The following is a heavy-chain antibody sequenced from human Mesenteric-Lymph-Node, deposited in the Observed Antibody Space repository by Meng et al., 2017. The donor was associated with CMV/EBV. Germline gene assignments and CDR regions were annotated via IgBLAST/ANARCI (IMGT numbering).Heavy chain of an antibody. CDR1: GYTFPGYW. Sequence: ASVKVSCKASGYTFPGYWLHWVRQAPGQGLEWLGWINPYTDDAKYAQKFQGRVTITRDTSISTAYVELNSLTSDDTAMYYCARAPLVVPASMRIYPLDYWGHGTLVTVSS. D-gene: IGHD2-2*01. J-gene: IGHJ4*01. CDR3: ARAPLVVPASMRIYPLDY. CDR2: INPYTDDA. V-gene: IGHV1-2*02.